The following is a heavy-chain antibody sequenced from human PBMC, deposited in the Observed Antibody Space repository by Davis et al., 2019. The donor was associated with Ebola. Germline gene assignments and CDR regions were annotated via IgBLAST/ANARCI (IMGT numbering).Heavy chain of an antibody. Sequence: PSETLSLTCAVYGGSFSGYYWSCIRQPPGKGLEWIGEINHSGSTNYNPSLKSRVTISVDTSKNQSSLKLSSVTAADTAVYYCARAGSSGWYGDFDYWGQGTLVTVSS. CDR1: GGSFSGYY. CDR2: INHSGST. CDR3: ARAGSSGWYGDFDY. D-gene: IGHD6-19*01. J-gene: IGHJ4*02. V-gene: IGHV4-34*01.